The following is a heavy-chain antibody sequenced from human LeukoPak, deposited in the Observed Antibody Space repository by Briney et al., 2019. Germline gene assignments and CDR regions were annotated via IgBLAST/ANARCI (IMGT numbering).Heavy chain of an antibody. CDR3: ASSGTTYYDFWSGYYTLTGFDY. J-gene: IGHJ4*02. D-gene: IGHD3-3*01. V-gene: IGHV1-46*01. Sequence: ASVKVSCKASGYTFTSYYMHWVRQAPGQGLEWMGIINPTGGSTTYAQKFQGRVTVTRDTSTSTVYMELRSLRSEDTTVYYCASSGTTYYDFWSGYYTLTGFDYWGQGTLVTVSS. CDR1: GYTFTSYY. CDR2: INPTGGST.